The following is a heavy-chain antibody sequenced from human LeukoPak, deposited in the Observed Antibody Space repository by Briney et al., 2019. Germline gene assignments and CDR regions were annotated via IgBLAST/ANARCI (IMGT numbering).Heavy chain of an antibody. CDR2: IYHSGST. J-gene: IGHJ4*02. D-gene: IGHD2-2*01. V-gene: IGHV4-4*02. CDR1: GGSISSSNW. Sequence: SETLSLTCAVSGGSISSSNWWSWVRQPPGKGLEWIGEIYHSGSTNYNPSLKSRVTISVDKSKNQFSLKLSSVTAADTAVYYCAHRYCSSTSCYLDYWGQGTLVTVSS. CDR3: AHRYCSSTSCYLDY.